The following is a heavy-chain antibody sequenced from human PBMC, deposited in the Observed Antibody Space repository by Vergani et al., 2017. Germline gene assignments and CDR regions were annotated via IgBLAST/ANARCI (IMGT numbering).Heavy chain of an antibody. CDR3: ANLWLPTLETDY. Sequence: VQLVESGGGLVQPGGSLRLSCAASGFTFSSYAMHWVRQAPGKGLEWVAVISYDGSNKYYADSVKGRFTISRDNSKNTLYLQMNSLRAEDTAVYYCANLWLPTLETDYWGQGTLVTVSS. V-gene: IGHV3-30*04. CDR2: ISYDGSNK. J-gene: IGHJ4*02. CDR1: GFTFSSYA. D-gene: IGHD5-12*01.